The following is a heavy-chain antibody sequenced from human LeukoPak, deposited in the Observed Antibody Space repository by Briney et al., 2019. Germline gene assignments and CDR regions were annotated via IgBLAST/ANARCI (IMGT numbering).Heavy chain of an antibody. V-gene: IGHV3-23*01. J-gene: IGHJ4*02. CDR3: AKWYCSGGSCYSGYFDY. D-gene: IGHD2-15*01. Sequence: GGSLRLSCAASGFSLSSYAMSWVRQAPGKGLEWISATSGSGGSTYYADSVKGRFTISRDNSKNTLYLQMNSLRAEDTAVYYCAKWYCSGGSCYSGYFDYWGQGTLVTVSS. CDR1: GFSLSSYA. CDR2: TSGSGGST.